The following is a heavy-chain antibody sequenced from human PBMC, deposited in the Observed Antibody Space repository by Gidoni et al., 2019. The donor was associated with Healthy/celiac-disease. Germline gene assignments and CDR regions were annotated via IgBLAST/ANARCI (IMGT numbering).Heavy chain of an antibody. Sequence: QVQLQESGPGLVKPSETLSLTCTVSGGSISSYYWSWIRQPPGKGLEWIGYIYYSGSTNYNPSLKSRVTISVDTSKNQFSLKLSSVTAADTAVYYCARVLINYGDYPLYYFDYWGQGTLVTVSS. V-gene: IGHV4-59*01. CDR1: GGSISSYY. D-gene: IGHD4-17*01. CDR2: IYYSGST. CDR3: ARVLINYGDYPLYYFDY. J-gene: IGHJ4*02.